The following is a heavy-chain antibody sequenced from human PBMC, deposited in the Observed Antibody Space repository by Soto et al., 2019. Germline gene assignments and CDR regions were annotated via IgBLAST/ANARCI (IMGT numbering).Heavy chain of an antibody. CDR3: TATRRWDDAFDI. D-gene: IGHD2-15*01. CDR1: GGSISSGGYY. J-gene: IGHJ3*02. V-gene: IGHV4-31*03. Sequence: SETLSLTCTVSGGSISSGGYYWSWIRQHPGKGLEWIGYIYYSGSTYYNPSLKSRVTISVDTSKNQFSLKLSSVTAADTAVYYCTATRRWDDAFDIWGQGTMVTVSS. CDR2: IYYSGST.